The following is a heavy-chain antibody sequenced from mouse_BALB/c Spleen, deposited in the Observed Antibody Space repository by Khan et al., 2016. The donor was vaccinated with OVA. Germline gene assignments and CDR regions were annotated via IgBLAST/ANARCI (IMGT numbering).Heavy chain of an antibody. CDR1: GYSITSGYG. Sequence: EVQLQESGPGLVKPSQSLSLTCTVTGYSITSGYGWNWIRQFPGNKLEWMGYISYNGSNNYNPSLKNRISITRDTSKNQFFLQLNSVTTEDTATYYCARTAWIDYWGQGTTLTVSS. CDR3: ARTAWIDY. CDR2: ISYNGSN. J-gene: IGHJ2*01. V-gene: IGHV3-2*02. D-gene: IGHD1-2*01.